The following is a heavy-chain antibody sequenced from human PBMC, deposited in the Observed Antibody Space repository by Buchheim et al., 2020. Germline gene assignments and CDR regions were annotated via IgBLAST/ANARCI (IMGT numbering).Heavy chain of an antibody. CDR2: IYSGGST. D-gene: IGHD6-13*01. V-gene: IGHV3-66*01. Sequence: EVQLVESGGGLVQPGGSLRLSCAASGFTVSSNYMSWVRQAPGKGLEWVSVIYSGGSTYYADSVKGRFTISRDNSKNTLYLPMNSLRAEDTAVYYCARGGIAAAGETYYYYGMDVWGQGTT. CDR3: ARGGIAAAGETYYYYGMDV. J-gene: IGHJ6*02. CDR1: GFTVSSNY.